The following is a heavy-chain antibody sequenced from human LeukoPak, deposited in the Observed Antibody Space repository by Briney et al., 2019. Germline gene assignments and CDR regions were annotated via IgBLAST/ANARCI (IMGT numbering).Heavy chain of an antibody. CDR2: ISSSSSTI. Sequence: GGSLRLSCAASGFTFSSYSMNWVRQAPGKGLEWVSYISSSSSTIYYADSVKGRFTISRDNAKNSLYLQMNSLRAEDTAVYYCARGGHDFWSGYRPFDYWGQGTLVTVSS. J-gene: IGHJ4*02. V-gene: IGHV3-48*01. CDR1: GFTFSSYS. D-gene: IGHD3-3*01. CDR3: ARGGHDFWSGYRPFDY.